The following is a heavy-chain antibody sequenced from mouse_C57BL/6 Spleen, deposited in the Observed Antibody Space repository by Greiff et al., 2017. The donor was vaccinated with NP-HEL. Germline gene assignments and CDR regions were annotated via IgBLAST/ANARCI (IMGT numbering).Heavy chain of an antibody. J-gene: IGHJ2*01. CDR3: AREGTRSYFDY. Sequence: QVQLKESGAELVKPGASVKISCKASGYAFSSYWMNWVKQRPGKGLEWIGQIYPGDGDTNYNGKFKGKATLTADKSSSTAYMQLSSLTSEDSAVYFCAREGTRSYFDYWGQGTTLTVSS. CDR2: IYPGDGDT. D-gene: IGHD3-3*01. V-gene: IGHV1-80*01. CDR1: GYAFSSYW.